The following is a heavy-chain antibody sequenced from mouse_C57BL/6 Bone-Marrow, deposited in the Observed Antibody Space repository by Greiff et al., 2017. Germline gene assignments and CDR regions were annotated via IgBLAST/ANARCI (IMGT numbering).Heavy chain of an antibody. CDR1: GYTFTSYG. Sequence: VQLQQSGAELARPGASVKLSCKASGYTFTSYGISWVKQRTGQGLEWIGEIYPRSGNNYYNEKFKGKATLTADKSSSTAYMELRSLTSEDSAVYFCARDYYVCMDYWGQGTSVTVSS. CDR3: ARDYYVCMDY. CDR2: IYPRSGNN. J-gene: IGHJ4*01. V-gene: IGHV1-81*01. D-gene: IGHD1-1*01.